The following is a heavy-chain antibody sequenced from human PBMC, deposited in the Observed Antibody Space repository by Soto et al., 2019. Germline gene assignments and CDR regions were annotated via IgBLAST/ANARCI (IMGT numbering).Heavy chain of an antibody. Sequence: GGSLRLSCAASGFTFSGSAMHWVRQASGKGLEWVGRIRSKANSYATAYAASVKGRFTISRDDSKNTAYLQMNSLKTEDTTVYYCTRTWNDFWSGYSYYMDVWGKWTTVTVSS. J-gene: IGHJ6*03. CDR3: TRTWNDFWSGYSYYMDV. D-gene: IGHD3-3*01. CDR2: IRSKANSYAT. CDR1: GFTFSGSA. V-gene: IGHV3-73*01.